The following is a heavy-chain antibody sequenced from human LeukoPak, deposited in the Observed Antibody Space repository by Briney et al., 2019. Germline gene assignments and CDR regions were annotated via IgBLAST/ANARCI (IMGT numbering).Heavy chain of an antibody. CDR3: ASLGSGSYSSVDY. V-gene: IGHV4-34*01. CDR2: INHSGST. CDR1: GGSFSGYY. J-gene: IGHJ4*02. Sequence: SETLSLTCAVYGGSFSGYYWSWIRQPPGKGLEWIGEINHSGSTNYNPSLKSRVTISVDTSKSQFSLKLSSVTAADTAVYYCASLGSGSYSSVDYWGQGTLVTVSS. D-gene: IGHD3-10*01.